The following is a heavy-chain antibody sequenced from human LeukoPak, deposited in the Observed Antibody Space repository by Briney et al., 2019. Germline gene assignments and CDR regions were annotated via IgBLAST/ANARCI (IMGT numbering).Heavy chain of an antibody. J-gene: IGHJ4*02. CDR2: IIPIFGTA. CDR1: GGTFSSYA. Sequence: SVKVSCKASGGTFSSYAISWVRQAPGQGLEWMGGIIPIFGTANYAQKFQGRVTITADESTSTAYMELSSLRSEDTAVYYCARDLRSYYDSSGYPGADWGQGTLVTV. CDR3: ARDLRSYYDSSGYPGAD. D-gene: IGHD3-22*01. V-gene: IGHV1-69*01.